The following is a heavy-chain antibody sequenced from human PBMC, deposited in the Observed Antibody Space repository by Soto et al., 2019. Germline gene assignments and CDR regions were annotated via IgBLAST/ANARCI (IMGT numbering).Heavy chain of an antibody. CDR2: IYYSGST. CDR3: ARGSTTEKVDS. Sequence: PSETLSLTCTVSGGSVSSGNHYWSWIRQPPGKGLEWIGYIYYSGSTNYNPSLRSRVTISVDTSMNQFSLTLTSVTAADTAIYYCARGSTTEKVDSWGQGILVTVSS. J-gene: IGHJ4*02. CDR1: GGSVSSGNHY. V-gene: IGHV4-61*01.